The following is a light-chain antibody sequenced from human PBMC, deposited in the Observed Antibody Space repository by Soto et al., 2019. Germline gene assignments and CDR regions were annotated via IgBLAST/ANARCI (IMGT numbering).Light chain of an antibody. Sequence: EIVLTQSPLTLALSPGERATLSCRASQSVATYLAWYQQRPGQAPRLLIYDASHRATGIPARFSGSGSGTDFTLTISSLEPEYFAVYYCQHLTDWPLICTFVPGTKVEIK. CDR2: DAS. CDR1: QSVATY. J-gene: IGKJ2*02. V-gene: IGKV3-11*01. CDR3: QHLTDWPLICT.